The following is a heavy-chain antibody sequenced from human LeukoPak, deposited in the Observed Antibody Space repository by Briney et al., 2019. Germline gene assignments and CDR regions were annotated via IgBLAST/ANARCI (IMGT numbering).Heavy chain of an antibody. V-gene: IGHV5-51*01. CDR2: IFPGDSDT. CDR3: ARHGGTYAYDY. CDR1: GYTFTRYW. D-gene: IGHD5-12*01. J-gene: IGHJ4*02. Sequence: GESLKISCKGSGYTFTRYWIGWVRQMPGKGLEWLGIIFPGDSDTRYSPSFQGQVTISADKSISTAYLQWSSLRASDTAMYYCARHGGTYAYDYWGQGTLVTVSS.